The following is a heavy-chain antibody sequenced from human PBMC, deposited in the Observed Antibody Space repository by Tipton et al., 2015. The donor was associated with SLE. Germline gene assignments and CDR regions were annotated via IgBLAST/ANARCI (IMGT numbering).Heavy chain of an antibody. J-gene: IGHJ4*02. CDR3: ARYDGDY. CDR1: GGSSSGYY. V-gene: IGHV4-34*01. D-gene: IGHD2-8*01. CDR2: INHSGST. Sequence: TLSLTCAVYGGSSSGYYWSWIRQPPGKGLEWIGEINHSGSTNYNPSLKSRVTISVDTSKNQFSLKLSSVTAADTAVHYCARYDGDYWGQGTLVTVSS.